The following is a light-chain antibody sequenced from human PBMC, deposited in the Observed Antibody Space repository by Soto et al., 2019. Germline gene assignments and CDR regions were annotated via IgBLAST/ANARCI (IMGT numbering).Light chain of an antibody. J-gene: IGLJ3*02. CDR3: CSYAGDYSWV. Sequence: QSALTQPRSVSGSPGQSVTISCTGTNSDIGGYDYVSWYQQHPGKAPKLMIYDVNKRHSGVPDRFSGSKSGNTASLTISGLQAEHEADYYCCSYAGDYSWVFGGGTKLTVL. CDR1: NSDIGGYDY. CDR2: DVN. V-gene: IGLV2-11*01.